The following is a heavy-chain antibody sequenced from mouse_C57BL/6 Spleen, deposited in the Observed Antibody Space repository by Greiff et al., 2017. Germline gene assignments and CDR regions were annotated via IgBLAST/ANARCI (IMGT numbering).Heavy chain of an antibody. D-gene: IGHD2-5*01. J-gene: IGHJ2*01. V-gene: IGHV5-17*01. CDR2: ISSGSSTI. Sequence: EVKLMESGGGLVKPGGSLKLSCAASGFTFSDYGMHWVRQAPEKGLEWVAYISSGSSTIYYADTVKGRFTISRDNAKYTLFLQMTSLRSEDTAMDFCARSSNFAFFFDYWGQGTTLTVSS. CDR1: GFTFSDYG. CDR3: ARSSNFAFFFDY.